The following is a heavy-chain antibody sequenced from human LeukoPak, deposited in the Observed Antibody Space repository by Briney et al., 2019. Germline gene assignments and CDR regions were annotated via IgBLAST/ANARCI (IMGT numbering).Heavy chain of an antibody. J-gene: IGHJ6*02. Sequence: PSETLSLTCTVSGGSISSYYWSWIRQPPGKGLEWIGYIYYGGSTNYNPSLKSRVTISVDTSKNQFSLKLSSVTAADTAVYYCARHQDSSGWYGDYYYYGMDVWGQGTTVTVSS. V-gene: IGHV4-59*08. CDR2: IYYGGST. CDR1: GGSISSYY. D-gene: IGHD6-19*01. CDR3: ARHQDSSGWYGDYYYYGMDV.